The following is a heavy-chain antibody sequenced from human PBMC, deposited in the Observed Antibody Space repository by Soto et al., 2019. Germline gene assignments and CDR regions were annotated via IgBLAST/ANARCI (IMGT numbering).Heavy chain of an antibody. CDR3: AAGDSSDTGDY. CDR2: TITSIGTT. V-gene: IGHV1-69*13. Sequence: AVKISCNASGATLSTHGSSWVRQAPGQGLEWMGGTITSIGTTDYAEKFQGRVKITADESTTTSYMELSSLRPDDTAVYYCAAGDSSDTGDYWGQGTLVTVSS. CDR1: GATLSTHG. J-gene: IGHJ4*02. D-gene: IGHD5-18*01.